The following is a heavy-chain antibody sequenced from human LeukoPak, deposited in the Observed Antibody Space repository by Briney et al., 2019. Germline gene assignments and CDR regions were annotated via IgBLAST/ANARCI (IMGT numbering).Heavy chain of an antibody. D-gene: IGHD2-15*01. J-gene: IGHJ3*02. CDR2: ISAYNGNT. CDR3: ARSRLGYCSGGSCYSGAI. Sequence: ASVKVSCKASGYTFTSYGISWVRQAPGQGLEWMGWISAYNGNTNYAQKFQGRVTMTRDTSISTAYMELSRLRSDDTAVYYCARSRLGYCSGGSCYSGAIWGQGTMVTVSS. V-gene: IGHV1-18*01. CDR1: GYTFTSYG.